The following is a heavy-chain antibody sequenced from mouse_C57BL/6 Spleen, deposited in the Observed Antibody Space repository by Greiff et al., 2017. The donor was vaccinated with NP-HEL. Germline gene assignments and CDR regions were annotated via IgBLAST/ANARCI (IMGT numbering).Heavy chain of an antibody. Sequence: VHVKQSGPELVKPGASVKIPCKASGYTFTDYNMDWVKQSHGKSLEWIGDINPNNGGTIYNQKFKGKATLTVDKSSSTAYMELRSLTSEDTAVYYCARPYYGSGYWYFDVWGTGTTVTVSS. D-gene: IGHD1-1*01. CDR3: ARPYYGSGYWYFDV. V-gene: IGHV1-18*01. CDR1: GYTFTDYN. J-gene: IGHJ1*03. CDR2: INPNNGGT.